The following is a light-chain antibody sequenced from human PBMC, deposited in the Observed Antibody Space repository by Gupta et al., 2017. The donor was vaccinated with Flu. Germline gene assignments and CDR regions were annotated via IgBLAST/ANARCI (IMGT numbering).Light chain of an antibody. CDR1: SSNIGAGYD. J-gene: IGLJ2*01. CDR2: GTS. Sequence: QSVLTQPPSVSGAPGQRVTLSCTGSSSNIGAGYDVHWYQQLPGTAPKLLIYGTSNRPSGVPDRFSGSKSGTSASLAITGLQAEDEADYYCQSYDSSLSVVFGGGTKLTVL. CDR3: QSYDSSLSVV. V-gene: IGLV1-40*01.